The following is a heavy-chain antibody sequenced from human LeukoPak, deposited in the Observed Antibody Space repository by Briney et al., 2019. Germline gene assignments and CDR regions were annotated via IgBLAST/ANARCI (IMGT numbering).Heavy chain of an antibody. Sequence: GGSLRLPCAASGFTFSSYSMNWVRQAPGKGLEWVSSISSSSSYIYYADSVKGRLTISRDNAKNSLYLQMNSLRAEDTAVYYCARDLYGSGSSGGDWGQGTLVTVSS. CDR1: GFTFSSYS. CDR3: ARDLYGSGSSGGD. J-gene: IGHJ4*02. D-gene: IGHD3-10*01. V-gene: IGHV3-21*01. CDR2: ISSSSSYI.